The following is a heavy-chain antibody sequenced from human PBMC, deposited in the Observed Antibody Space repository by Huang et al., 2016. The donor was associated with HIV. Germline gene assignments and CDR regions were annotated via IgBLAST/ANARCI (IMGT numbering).Heavy chain of an antibody. D-gene: IGHD1-26*01. J-gene: IGHJ4*02. CDR3: ARDRRPYSGSYLGY. V-gene: IGHV1-18*04. CDR2: ISGYNGNT. Sequence: QVQLVQSGAEVKKPGASVKVSCKASGNTFSGYGISWVRQAPGQGRAWMGWISGYNGNTNYVENLQGRVTMTTDTSTSTAYMELRSLRSDDTAVYYCARDRRPYSGSYLGYWGQGTLVTVSS. CDR1: GNTFSGYG.